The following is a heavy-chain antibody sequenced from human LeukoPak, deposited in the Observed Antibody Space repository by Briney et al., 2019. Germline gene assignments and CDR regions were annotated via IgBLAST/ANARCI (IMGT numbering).Heavy chain of an antibody. CDR3: ARVGPGSAGAAGYFDY. Sequence: GGSLRLSCSASEFTFSNFWMSWVRQAPGKGPEWVANIKQDGSEKYYVDSVKGRFTISRDNAETSLHLQMNSLRAEDTAVYYCARVGPGSAGAAGYFDYWGQGTLVTVSS. CDR2: IKQDGSEK. CDR1: EFTFSNFW. D-gene: IGHD6-19*01. J-gene: IGHJ4*02. V-gene: IGHV3-7*01.